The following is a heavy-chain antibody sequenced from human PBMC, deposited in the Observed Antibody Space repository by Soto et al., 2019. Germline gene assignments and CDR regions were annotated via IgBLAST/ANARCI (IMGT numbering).Heavy chain of an antibody. V-gene: IGHV3-48*03. D-gene: IGHD3-22*01. CDR1: GFIFSRYE. J-gene: IGHJ4*02. CDR2: INTRGNTI. CDR3: ARDIDYYDSSGYQDY. Sequence: LRLSCAASGFIFSRYEMNWVRQAPGKGLEWVSYINTRGNTIHYADSVKGRFTVSRDNAENSLYLQMNSLRAEDTAVYYCARDIDYYDSSGYQDYWGQGTLVTVSS.